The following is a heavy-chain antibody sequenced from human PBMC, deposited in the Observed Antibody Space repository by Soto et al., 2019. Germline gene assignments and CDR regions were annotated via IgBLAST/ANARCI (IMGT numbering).Heavy chain of an antibody. Sequence: GGSLRLSCAASGFTFSSCPMSWVRQPPGKGLEWVSSISGSTGATYYADSVRGRFTISRDNSKNTLYLQMNSLRAGDTAIYYCARIVVAAGLDYWGQGTLVTVSS. CDR1: GFTFSSCP. CDR2: ISGSTGAT. J-gene: IGHJ4*02. D-gene: IGHD3-22*01. V-gene: IGHV3-23*01. CDR3: ARIVVAAGLDY.